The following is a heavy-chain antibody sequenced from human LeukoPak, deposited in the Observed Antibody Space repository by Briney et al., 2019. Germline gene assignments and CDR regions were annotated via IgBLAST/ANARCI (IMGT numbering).Heavy chain of an antibody. J-gene: IGHJ5*02. CDR3: ARVALGSYNWFDP. CDR1: GFTFSRYW. D-gene: IGHD3-10*01. V-gene: IGHV3-74*01. CDR2: INTNGSRT. Sequence: GGSLRLSCAASGFTFSRYWMHWVRQAPGKGLVWVSRINTNGSRTAYADSVKGRFTISRDNAKNTVYLQMNSLRAEDTAVYYCARVALGSYNWFDPWGQGTLVTVSS.